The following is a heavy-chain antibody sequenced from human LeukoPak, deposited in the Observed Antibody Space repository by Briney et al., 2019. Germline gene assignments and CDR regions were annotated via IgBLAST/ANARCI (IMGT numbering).Heavy chain of an antibody. V-gene: IGHV3-33*01. CDR1: GFTFSSYG. Sequence: PGGSLRLSCAASGFTFSSYGMHWVRQAPGKGLEWVAVIWYDGSNKYYADSVKGRFTISRDNSKNTLYLQMNSLRAEDTAVYCCARARAGYQLLHRDYYYYYYMDVWGKGTTVTVSS. CDR2: IWYDGSNK. J-gene: IGHJ6*03. CDR3: ARARAGYQLLHRDYYYYYYMDV. D-gene: IGHD2-2*01.